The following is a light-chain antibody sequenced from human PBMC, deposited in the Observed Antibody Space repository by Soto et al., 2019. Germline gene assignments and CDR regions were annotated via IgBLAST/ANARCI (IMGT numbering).Light chain of an antibody. CDR2: GNI. CDR1: SSNIGTGYD. V-gene: IGLV1-40*01. CDR3: QSYDSSLSSVV. Sequence: QSVPTQPPSVSGAPGQRVTISCTGSSSNIGTGYDVHWYQQLPGTAPKLLIYGNINRPSGVPDRFSGSKSGTSASLAITGLQAEDEADYYCQSYDSSLSSVVFGGGTKLTVL. J-gene: IGLJ2*01.